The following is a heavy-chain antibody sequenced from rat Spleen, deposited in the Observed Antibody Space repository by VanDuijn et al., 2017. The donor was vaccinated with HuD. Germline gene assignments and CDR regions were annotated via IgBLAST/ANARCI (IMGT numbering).Heavy chain of an antibody. Sequence: EVQLVESGGGLVQPGNSLKLSCAASGFTFSDYAMAWVRQSPKKGLEWVATIIYDGSDTYYRDSVKGRFTISRDNAKITLYLQLDSLRSEDTATYYCARHFGLYYFDYWGQGVMVTVSS. V-gene: IGHV5-17*01. CDR1: GFTFSDYA. CDR2: IIYDGSDT. D-gene: IGHD4-3*01. J-gene: IGHJ2*01. CDR3: ARHFGLYYFDY.